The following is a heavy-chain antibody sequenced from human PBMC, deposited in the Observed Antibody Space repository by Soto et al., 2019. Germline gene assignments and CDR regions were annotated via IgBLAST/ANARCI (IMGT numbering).Heavy chain of an antibody. D-gene: IGHD6-13*01. CDR1: GGSIINYY. J-gene: IGHJ5*01. Sequence: SETLSLTCTVSGGSIINYYWTWIRQPAGKGLEWVGRIYSSGSTSYNPSLKSRLTMSVDTSKSQFSLKLTSVTAADTALYYCARQTPYSSSWLDYWGHGTLVTV. CDR2: IYSSGST. V-gene: IGHV4-4*07. CDR3: ARQTPYSSSWLDY.